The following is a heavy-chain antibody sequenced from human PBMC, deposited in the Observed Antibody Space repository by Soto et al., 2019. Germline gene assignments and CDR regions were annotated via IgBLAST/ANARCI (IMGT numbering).Heavy chain of an antibody. Sequence: PGGSLRLCYTASGFNVGRNYMNWFRHAPGEGLECVSVIYSQASPNSAVSVSCRFTISRENSNNTLYLHMNNLRAEDTAVYYCARITYYDIFNGSYYYYAMGVWGQGTTVTV. CDR2: IYSQASP. J-gene: IGHJ6*02. CDR1: GFNVGRNY. D-gene: IGHD3-9*01. CDR3: ARITYYDIFNGSYYYYAMGV. V-gene: IGHV3-53*01.